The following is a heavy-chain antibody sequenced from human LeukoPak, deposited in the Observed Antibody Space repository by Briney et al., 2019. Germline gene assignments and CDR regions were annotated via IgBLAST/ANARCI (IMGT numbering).Heavy chain of an antibody. CDR2: ISGHNGNT. Sequence: ASVKVSCKASGYTFSDYGISWVRQAPGQGLEWMGWISGHNGNTNYAQKFQDRVTMTTDTFTTTAYMELRSLSFDDTAVYYCARHFTPHHYYGSGTYFDYWGQGTLVTVSS. J-gene: IGHJ4*02. CDR1: GYTFSDYG. D-gene: IGHD3-10*01. CDR3: ARHFTPHHYYGSGTYFDY. V-gene: IGHV1-18*01.